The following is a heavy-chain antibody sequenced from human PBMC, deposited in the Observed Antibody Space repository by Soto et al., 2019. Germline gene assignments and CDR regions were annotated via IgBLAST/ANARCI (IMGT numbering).Heavy chain of an antibody. CDR1: GGSISSGGYY. J-gene: IGHJ6*02. CDR3: ARARRWFGETWGMDV. D-gene: IGHD3-10*01. V-gene: IGHV4-31*03. Sequence: SETLSLTCTVSGGSISSGGYYWSWIRQHPGKGLEWIGYIYYSGSTYYNPSLKSRVTISVDTSKNQFSLKLSSVTAADTAVYYCARARRWFGETWGMDVWGQGTTVTVSS. CDR2: IYYSGST.